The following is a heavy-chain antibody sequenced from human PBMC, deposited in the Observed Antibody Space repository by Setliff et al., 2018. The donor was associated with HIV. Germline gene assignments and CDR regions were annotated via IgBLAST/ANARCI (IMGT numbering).Heavy chain of an antibody. CDR1: GGSISRDSFY. CDR3: AGDSGYPSNWFDP. CDR2: IYYSGTT. V-gene: IGHV4-39*02. Sequence: SETLSLTCTVSGGSISRDSFYWGWCRQPPGEGLEWIGSIYYSGTTYYAPSLETRLTISVDTSTNQFSLKLTSVTAADTAMYFCAGDSGYPSNWFDPWGQGILVTVSS. J-gene: IGHJ5*02. D-gene: IGHD3-22*01.